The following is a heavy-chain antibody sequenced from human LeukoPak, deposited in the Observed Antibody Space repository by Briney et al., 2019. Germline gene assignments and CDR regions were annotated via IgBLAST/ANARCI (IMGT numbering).Heavy chain of an antibody. V-gene: IGHV3-21*01. CDR2: ISSDSSYI. CDR3: ARDQRTGSYYYYYYMDV. Sequence: PGGSLRLSCAGPGFTFSDYSMNWVCQAPGKGLEWVSSISSDSSYIYYADSVKGRFTISRDNSRNSLFLQMNSLRAEDTAVYYCARDQRTGSYYYYYYMDVWGKGTTVTVSS. J-gene: IGHJ6*03. D-gene: IGHD6-25*01. CDR1: GFTFSDYS.